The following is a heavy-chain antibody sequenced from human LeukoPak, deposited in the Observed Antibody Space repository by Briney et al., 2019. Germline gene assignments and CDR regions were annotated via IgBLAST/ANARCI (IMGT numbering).Heavy chain of an antibody. J-gene: IGHJ5*02. Sequence: RGSLRLSCAASGFTFSSYGMHWVRQAPGKGLEWVAVISYDGSNKYYADSVKGRFTISRDNSKNTLYLQMNSLRAEDTAVYYCAKSGWFDPWGQGTLVTVSS. CDR1: GFTFSSYG. D-gene: IGHD3-10*01. CDR2: ISYDGSNK. CDR3: AKSGWFDP. V-gene: IGHV3-30*18.